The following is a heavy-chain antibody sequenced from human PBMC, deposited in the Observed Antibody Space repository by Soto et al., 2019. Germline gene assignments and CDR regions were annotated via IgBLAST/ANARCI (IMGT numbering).Heavy chain of an antibody. CDR2: IIPIFGTA. CDR3: ASGNRYCSSTSCLFDY. V-gene: IGHV1-69*06. J-gene: IGHJ4*02. D-gene: IGHD2-2*01. Sequence: SVKVSCKASGGTFSSYSISWVLQAPGQGLEWMGGIIPIFGTANYAQKFQGRVTITADKSTSTAYMELSSLRSEDTAVYYCASGNRYCSSTSCLFDYWGQGTLVTVSS. CDR1: GGTFSSYS.